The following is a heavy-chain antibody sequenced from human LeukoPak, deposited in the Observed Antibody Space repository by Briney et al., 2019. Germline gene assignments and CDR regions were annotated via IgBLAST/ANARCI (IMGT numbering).Heavy chain of an antibody. CDR3: AKAHWRSGIMVRGVIGPFDY. V-gene: IGHV3-23*01. Sequence: GGSLRLSCAASGFTFSNSAMSWVRQAPGKGLEWVSAISGSGGSTYYADSVKGRFTISRDNSKNTLYLQMNSLRAEDTAVYYCAKAHWRSGIMVRGVIGPFDYWGQGTLVTVSS. J-gene: IGHJ4*02. CDR1: GFTFSNSA. D-gene: IGHD3-10*01. CDR2: ISGSGGST.